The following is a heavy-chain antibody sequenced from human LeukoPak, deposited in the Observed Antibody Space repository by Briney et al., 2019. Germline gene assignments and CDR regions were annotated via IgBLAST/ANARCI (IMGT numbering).Heavy chain of an antibody. D-gene: IGHD3-22*01. CDR2: INPSGGST. J-gene: IGHJ4*02. Sequence: ASVKVSCKASGYTFTSYYMHWVRQAPGQGLEWMGIINPSGGSTSYALKFQGRVTMTRDMSTSTVYMELSSLRSEDTAVYYCARSRYYYDSSGPEPPSDYWGQGTLVTVSS. V-gene: IGHV1-46*01. CDR3: ARSRYYYDSSGPEPPSDY. CDR1: GYTFTSYY.